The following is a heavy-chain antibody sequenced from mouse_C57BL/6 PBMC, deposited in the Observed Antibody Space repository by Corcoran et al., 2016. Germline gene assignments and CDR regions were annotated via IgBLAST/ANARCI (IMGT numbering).Heavy chain of an antibody. CDR3: ARALTGTGDY. CDR1: GYTFTTYG. CDR2: INTYSGVP. V-gene: IGHV9-3*01. Sequence: QIQLVQSGPELKKPGETVKISCKASGYTFTTYGMSWVKQAPGKGLKWMGWINTYSGVPTYADDFKGRFAFSLETSASTAYLQINNLKNEDTATYFCARALTGTGDYWGQGTTLTVSS. D-gene: IGHD4-1*01. J-gene: IGHJ2*01.